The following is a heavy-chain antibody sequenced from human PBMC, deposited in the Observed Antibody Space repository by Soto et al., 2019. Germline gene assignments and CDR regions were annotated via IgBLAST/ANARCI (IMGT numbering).Heavy chain of an antibody. J-gene: IGHJ6*02. CDR3: ARSPNWNYRDYYYGMDV. CDR1: GGTFSSYA. V-gene: IGHV1-69*13. D-gene: IGHD1-7*01. CDR2: IIPIFGTA. Sequence: EASVKVSCKASGGTFSSYAISWVRQAPGQGLEWMGGIIPIFGTANYAQRFQGRVTITADESTSTAYMELSSLRSEDTAVYYCARSPNWNYRDYYYGMDVWGQGTTVTVSS.